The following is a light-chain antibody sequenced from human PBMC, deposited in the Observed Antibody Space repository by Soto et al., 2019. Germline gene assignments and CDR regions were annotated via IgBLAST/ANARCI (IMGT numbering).Light chain of an antibody. Sequence: IVLTQSPGTLSLSPGERATLSCGASQNVTNNFLAWYQQKPGQAPGLLIYGASSRATGVPDRFSGSGSGIDFTLTISRLEPGDFAVYYCQQYGTPLFTFGPGTKVDIK. CDR3: QQYGTPLFT. CDR1: QNVTNNF. CDR2: GAS. V-gene: IGKV3-20*01. J-gene: IGKJ3*01.